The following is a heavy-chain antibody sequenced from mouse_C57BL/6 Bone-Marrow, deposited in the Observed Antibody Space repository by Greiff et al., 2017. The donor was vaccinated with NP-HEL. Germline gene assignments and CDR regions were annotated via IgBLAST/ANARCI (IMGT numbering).Heavy chain of an antibody. Sequence: VQLQQSGAELVRPGTSVKVSCKASGYAFTNYLIEWVKQRPGQGLEWIGVINPGRGGTNYNEKFKGKATLTAEKSSSTAYMQLSSLTSEDSAVYFCARSSITTVVATYWYFDVWGTGTTVTVSS. D-gene: IGHD1-1*01. CDR1: GYAFTNYL. CDR3: ARSSITTVVATYWYFDV. CDR2: INPGRGGT. J-gene: IGHJ1*03. V-gene: IGHV1-54*01.